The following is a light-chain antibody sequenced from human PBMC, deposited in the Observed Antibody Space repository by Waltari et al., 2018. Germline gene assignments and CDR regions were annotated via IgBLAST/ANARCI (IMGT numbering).Light chain of an antibody. CDR1: QSVDDL. V-gene: IGKV3-20*01. CDR3: KQYRMTPVT. J-gene: IGKJ2*01. Sequence: EVLLTHSPRTLSLSPGDRATLSCRASQSVDDLLAWYQQKPGQAPRLLIHDASTRATGIPDRFSGSGSGTDFTLTISRLEAGDFALYYCKQYRMTPVTFGQGTKVEIK. CDR2: DAS.